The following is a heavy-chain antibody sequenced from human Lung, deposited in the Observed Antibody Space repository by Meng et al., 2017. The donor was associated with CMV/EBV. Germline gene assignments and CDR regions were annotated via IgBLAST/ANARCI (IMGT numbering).Heavy chain of an antibody. CDR2: IHPHRGDT. J-gene: IGHJ4*02. CDR1: GYTFTAHY. Sequence: ASXXVSCKASGYTFTAHYFHWVRQAPGQGLEWMGWIHPHRGDTNYAQQFQGRVTLTRNTSINTGYMELTRLTSDDTDVYYCAKGNNWGPDYWGQGTLVTVSS. V-gene: IGHV1-2*02. CDR3: AKGNNWGPDY. D-gene: IGHD7-27*01.